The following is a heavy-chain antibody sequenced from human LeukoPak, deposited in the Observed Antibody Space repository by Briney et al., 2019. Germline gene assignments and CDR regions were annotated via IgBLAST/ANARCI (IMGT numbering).Heavy chain of an antibody. D-gene: IGHD7-27*01. J-gene: IGHJ4*02. V-gene: IGHV1-69*04. CDR1: GYTFTSYG. CDR3: ARGSPNGPGD. CDR2: IIPILGIA. Sequence: ASVKVSCKASGYTFTSYGISWVRQAPGQGLEWMGRIIPILGIANYAQKFQGRVTITADKSTSTAYMELSSLRSEDTAVYYCARGSPNGPGDWGQGTLVTVSS.